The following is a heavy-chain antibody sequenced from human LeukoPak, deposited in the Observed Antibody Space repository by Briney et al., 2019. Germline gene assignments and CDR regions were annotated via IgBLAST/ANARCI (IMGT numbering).Heavy chain of an antibody. CDR3: ARGRLADYYDSSGYSSALDY. CDR1: GGSISSYY. Sequence: SSETLSLTCTVSGGSISSYYWSWIRQPPGKGLEWIGYIYYSGSTNYNPSLKSRVTISVDTSKNQFSLKLSSVTAADTAVYYCARGRLADYYDSSGYSSALDYWGQGTLVTVSS. V-gene: IGHV4-59*08. D-gene: IGHD3-22*01. CDR2: IYYSGST. J-gene: IGHJ4*02.